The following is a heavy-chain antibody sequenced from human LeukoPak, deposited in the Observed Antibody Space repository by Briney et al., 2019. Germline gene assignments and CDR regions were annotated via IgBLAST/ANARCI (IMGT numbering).Heavy chain of an antibody. V-gene: IGHV3-21*01. CDR1: GFTFSSYS. CDR3: ARGTSSGWYPTFFDY. J-gene: IGHJ4*02. Sequence: GGSLRLSCAASGFTFSSYSMNWVRQAPGKGLEWVSSISSSSSYIYYADSVKGRFTISRDNAKNSLYLQMISLRAEDTAVYYCARGTSSGWYPTFFDYWGQGTLVTVSS. CDR2: ISSSSSYI. D-gene: IGHD6-19*01.